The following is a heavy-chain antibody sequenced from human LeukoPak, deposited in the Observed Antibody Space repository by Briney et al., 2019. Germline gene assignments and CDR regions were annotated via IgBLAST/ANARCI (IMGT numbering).Heavy chain of an antibody. CDR3: ARELWFGESRPFDY. CDR1: GFTFSSYG. D-gene: IGHD3-10*01. Sequence: PGGSLRLSCAASGFTFSSYGMHWVRQAPGKGLVWVSRINTDGSSTSYADSVKGRFTISRDNAKNSLYLQMNSLRAEDTAVYYCARELWFGESRPFDYWGQGTLVTVSS. V-gene: IGHV3-74*01. J-gene: IGHJ4*02. CDR2: INTDGSST.